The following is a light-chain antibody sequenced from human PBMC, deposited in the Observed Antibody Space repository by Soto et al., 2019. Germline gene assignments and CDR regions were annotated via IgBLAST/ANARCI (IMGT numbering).Light chain of an antibody. J-gene: IGLJ1*01. CDR1: SSNIGSNA. CDR2: SNN. CDR3: QSYDSTLSARYV. V-gene: IGLV1-44*01. Sequence: QSVLTQPPSASGTPGQRVTISCSGGSSNIGSNAVTWYHQLPGTAPKLLIYSNNQRPSGVPDRFSGSKSGTSASLAISGLQSEDEADYYCQSYDSTLSARYVFGTGTKLTVL.